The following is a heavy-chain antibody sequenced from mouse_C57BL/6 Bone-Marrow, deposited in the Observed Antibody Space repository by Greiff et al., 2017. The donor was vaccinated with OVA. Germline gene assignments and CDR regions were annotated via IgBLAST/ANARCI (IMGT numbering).Heavy chain of an antibody. CDR3: ASRYSTVVARDFDD. CDR2: INPGSGGT. J-gene: IGHJ2*01. CDR1: GYAFTNYL. Sequence: QVQLQQSGAELVRPGTSVKVSCKASGYAFTNYLIEWVKQRPGQGLEWIGVINPGSGGTNYNEKFKGKATLTADKSSSTAYMQLSSLTSEDSAVYFCASRYSTVVARDFDDWGQGTTLTVSS. D-gene: IGHD1-1*01. V-gene: IGHV1-54*01.